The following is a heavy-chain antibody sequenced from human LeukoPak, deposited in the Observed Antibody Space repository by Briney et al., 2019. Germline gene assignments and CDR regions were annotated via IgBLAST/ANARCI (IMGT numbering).Heavy chain of an antibody. V-gene: IGHV3-21*01. D-gene: IGHD2-2*01. CDR2: ISSSSSYI. CDR1: GFTFSSYS. J-gene: IGHJ6*02. Sequence: GGSLRLSCAASGFTFSSYSMNWVRQAPGKGLEWVSSISSSSSYIYYADSVKGRFTISRDNAKNSLYLQMNSLRAEDTAVYYCAGDPKVVPAAIPYYYYGMDVWGQGTTVTVSS. CDR3: AGDPKVVPAAIPYYYYGMDV.